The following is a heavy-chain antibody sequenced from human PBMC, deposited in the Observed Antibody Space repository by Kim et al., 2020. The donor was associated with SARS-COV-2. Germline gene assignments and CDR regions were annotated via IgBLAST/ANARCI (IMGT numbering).Heavy chain of an antibody. V-gene: IGHV4-59*01. Sequence: GSTNYNPSRKSRVTISVDTSKHQFSLKLSSVTAADTAVYYCARDRAFDIWGQGTMVTVSS. J-gene: IGHJ3*02. CDR3: ARDRAFDI. CDR2: GST.